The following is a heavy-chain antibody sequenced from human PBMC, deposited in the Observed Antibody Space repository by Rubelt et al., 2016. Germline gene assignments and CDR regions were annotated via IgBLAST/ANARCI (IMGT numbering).Heavy chain of an antibody. CDR2: INHSGST. V-gene: IGHV4-34*01. CDR1: GGSFSGYY. J-gene: IGHJ4*02. Sequence: QVQLQQWGAGLLKPSETLSLTCAVYGGSFSGYYWSWIRQPPGKELEWIGEINHSGSTNYNPSLKSRVTISVDTSKNQFSLKLSFVTAADTAVYYCARGYCTNGVCYGGDYWGQGTLVTVSS. D-gene: IGHD2-8*01. CDR3: ARGYCTNGVCYGGDY.